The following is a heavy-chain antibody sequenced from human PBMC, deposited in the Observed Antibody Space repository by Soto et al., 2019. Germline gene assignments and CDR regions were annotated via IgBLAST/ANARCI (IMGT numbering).Heavy chain of an antibody. V-gene: IGHV3-73*01. CDR3: TEYYDSSGYQGHNY. D-gene: IGHD3-22*01. CDR2: IRSKANSYAT. Sequence: GGSLSLSCAASGFTFSVYAMSWVRQASGKGLEWVGRIRSKANSYATAYAASVKGRFTISRDDSKNTAYLQMNSLKTEDTAVYYCTEYYDSSGYQGHNYWGQGTLVTVSS. J-gene: IGHJ4*02. CDR1: GFTFSVYA.